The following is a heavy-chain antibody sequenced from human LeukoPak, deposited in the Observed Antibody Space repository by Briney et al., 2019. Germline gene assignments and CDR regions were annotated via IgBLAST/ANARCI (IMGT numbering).Heavy chain of an antibody. CDR2: ISGSGGST. D-gene: IGHD6-19*01. J-gene: IGHJ6*03. CDR1: GFTFSSYA. Sequence: GGSLRLSCAASGFTFSSYAMSWVRQAPGKGLEWVSAISGSGGSTYYADSVKGRFTISRDNSKNTLYLQMNSLRAEDTAVYYCARDYQAVAGKGGYYYYMDVWGKGTTVTVSS. CDR3: ARDYQAVAGKGGYYYYMDV. V-gene: IGHV3-23*01.